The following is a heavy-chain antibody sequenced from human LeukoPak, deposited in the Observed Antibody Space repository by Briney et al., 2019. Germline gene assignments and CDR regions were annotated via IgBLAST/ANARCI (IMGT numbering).Heavy chain of an antibody. Sequence: PSETLSLTCTVSGGSISSYYWSWIRQPPGKGLEWSGYIYYSGSTNYNPSLKSRVTISVDTSKNQFSLKLSSVTAADTAVYYCARRSAGYYDILPGYYTPSNYFDYWGQGTLVTVSS. D-gene: IGHD3-9*01. V-gene: IGHV4-59*08. CDR3: ARRSAGYYDILPGYYTPSNYFDY. J-gene: IGHJ4*02. CDR1: GGSISSYY. CDR2: IYYSGST.